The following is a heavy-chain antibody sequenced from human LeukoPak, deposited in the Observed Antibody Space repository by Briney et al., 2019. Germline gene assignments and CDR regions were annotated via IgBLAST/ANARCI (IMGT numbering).Heavy chain of an antibody. D-gene: IGHD6-6*01. CDR2: ISGSGVGT. V-gene: IGHV3-23*01. CDR1: GFTFSSYT. CDR3: AKETYSSSSVDY. J-gene: IGHJ4*02. Sequence: GGSLRLSCAASGFTFSSYTMNWVRQAPGKGLEWVSAISGSGVGTYYADSVKGRFTISRDNSWNTLYLQMSSLRAEDTAVYYCAKETYSSSSVDYWGQGTLVTVSS.